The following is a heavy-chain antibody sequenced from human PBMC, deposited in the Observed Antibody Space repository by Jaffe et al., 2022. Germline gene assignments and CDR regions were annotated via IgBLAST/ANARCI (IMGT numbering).Heavy chain of an antibody. V-gene: IGHV3-23*01. J-gene: IGHJ4*02. Sequence: EVQLLESGGGLVQPGGSLRLSCAASGFTFSSYAMSWVRQAPGKGLEWVSAISGSGGSTYYADSVKGRFTISRDNSKNTLYLQMNSLRAEDTAVYYCAKELACTGGVCYTGYFDYWGQGTLVTVSS. CDR2: ISGSGGST. CDR1: GFTFSSYA. CDR3: AKELACTGGVCYTGYFDY. D-gene: IGHD2-8*02.